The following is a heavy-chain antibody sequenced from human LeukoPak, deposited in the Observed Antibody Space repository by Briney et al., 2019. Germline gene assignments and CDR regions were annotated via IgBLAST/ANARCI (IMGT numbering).Heavy chain of an antibody. V-gene: IGHV3-53*01. CDR2: IYSGGST. D-gene: IGHD2-15*01. CDR1: GFTVSSNY. CDR3: ARGRISIGFDY. Sequence: PGGSLRLSCAASGFTVSSNYMSWVRQAPGKGLEWVSVIYSGGSTYYADSVKGRFTISRDNSKNTLYLQMISLRAEDTAVYYCARGRISIGFDYWGQGTLVTVSS. J-gene: IGHJ4*02.